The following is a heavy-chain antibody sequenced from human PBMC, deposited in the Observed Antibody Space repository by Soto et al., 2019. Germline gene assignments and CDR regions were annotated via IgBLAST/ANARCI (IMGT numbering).Heavy chain of an antibody. Sequence: SETLSLTCTVSGGSISSGGYYWSWIRQHPGKGLEWIGYIYYSGSTYYNPSLKSRFTISVDTSKNQFSLKLSSVTAVDTAVYYCARGYYYDSSGQLDYWGQGTLVTVSS. CDR1: GGSISSGGYY. V-gene: IGHV4-31*03. CDR2: IYYSGST. CDR3: ARGYYYDSSGQLDY. J-gene: IGHJ4*02. D-gene: IGHD3-22*01.